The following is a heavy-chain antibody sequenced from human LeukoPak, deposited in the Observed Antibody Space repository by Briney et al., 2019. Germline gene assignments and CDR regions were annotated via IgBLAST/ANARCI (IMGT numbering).Heavy chain of an antibody. CDR3: ARSDGYGLVGI. J-gene: IGHJ3*02. V-gene: IGHV4-38-2*01. CDR1: GFTFSSYG. CDR2: IYSSGST. D-gene: IGHD5-18*01. Sequence: GSLRLSCAASGFTFSSYGMSWVRQPPGKTLEWIGSIYSSGSTYYNPSLKSRVIIMIDTPKNHFSLTLSSVTAADTAVYYCARSDGYGLVGIWGQGTMVTVSS.